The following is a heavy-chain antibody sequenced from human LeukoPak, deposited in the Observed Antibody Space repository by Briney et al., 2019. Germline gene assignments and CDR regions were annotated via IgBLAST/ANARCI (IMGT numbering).Heavy chain of an antibody. CDR1: GFTFSSYS. CDR3: ARDVGYTNYVYYYYMDV. D-gene: IGHD4-11*01. Sequence: GGSLRLSCAASGFTFSSYSMHCVRQAPGKGLEWVSYISSSGSPIYYTDSVRGRFTISRDDAKDSLYLQMNSLRAEDTAVYYCARDVGYTNYVYYYYMDVWGKGTTVTVSS. CDR2: ISSSGSPI. V-gene: IGHV3-48*01. J-gene: IGHJ6*03.